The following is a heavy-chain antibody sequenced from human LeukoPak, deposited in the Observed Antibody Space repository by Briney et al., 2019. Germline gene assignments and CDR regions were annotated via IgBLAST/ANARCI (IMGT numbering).Heavy chain of an antibody. CDR3: ARPRGSGTYLDAFDI. V-gene: IGHV4-31*03. J-gene: IGHJ3*02. CDR1: GVSITSGGYY. D-gene: IGHD3-10*01. Sequence: PSDTLSLTCTVSGVSITSGGYYWSWIPQHPGKGPEWFGYIYYSGSTYHTPSHKSRVTISVDTSKHQLSLKLSSVTAADTAVYHCARPRGSGTYLDAFDIWGQGTIVTVSS. CDR2: IYYSGST.